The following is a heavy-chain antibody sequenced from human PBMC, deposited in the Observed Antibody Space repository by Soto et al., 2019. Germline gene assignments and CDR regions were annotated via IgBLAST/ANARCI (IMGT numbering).Heavy chain of an antibody. D-gene: IGHD2-15*01. J-gene: IGHJ3*02. V-gene: IGHV3-7*01. Sequence: GGSLRLSCAASGFTFSSYWMSWVRQAPGKGLEWVANIKQDGSEKYYVDSVKGRFTISRDNAKNSLYLQMNSLRAEDTAVYYCARDEVVVAANWFAFDIWGQGTMVT. CDR3: ARDEVVVAANWFAFDI. CDR1: GFTFSSYW. CDR2: IKQDGSEK.